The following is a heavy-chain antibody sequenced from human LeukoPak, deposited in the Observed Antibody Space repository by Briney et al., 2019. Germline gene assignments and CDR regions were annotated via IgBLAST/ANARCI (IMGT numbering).Heavy chain of an antibody. D-gene: IGHD1-26*01. Sequence: SETLSLTCTVSGGSISSSNYYWGWIRQPPGKGLEWIGSIYYSGSTYYNPSLKSRVTISVDTSKNQFSLKLSSVTAADTAVYYCARGTRSGSYSGAFDIWGQGTMVTVSS. V-gene: IGHV4-39*07. CDR3: ARGTRSGSYSGAFDI. CDR2: IYYSGST. J-gene: IGHJ3*02. CDR1: GGSISSSNYY.